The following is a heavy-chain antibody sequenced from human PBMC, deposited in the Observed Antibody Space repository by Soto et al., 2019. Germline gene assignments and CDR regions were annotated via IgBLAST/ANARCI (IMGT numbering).Heavy chain of an antibody. CDR2: IIPIFGTA. V-gene: IGHV1-69*13. J-gene: IGHJ4*02. CDR3: ASFGSGSYFFDY. Sequence: SVKVSCKASGGTFSSYAISWVRQAPGQGLEWMGGIIPIFGTANYAQKFQGRVTITADESTSTAYMELSSLRSEDTAVYYCASFGSGSYFFDYWGQGTLVTVSS. D-gene: IGHD3-10*01. CDR1: GGTFSSYA.